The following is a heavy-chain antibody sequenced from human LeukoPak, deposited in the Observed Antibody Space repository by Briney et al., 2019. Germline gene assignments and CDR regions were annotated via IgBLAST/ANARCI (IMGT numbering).Heavy chain of an antibody. CDR2: IYNSGST. CDR3: ARAKGPGAHYNWFDP. D-gene: IGHD2-2*01. V-gene: IGHV4-30-4*01. Sequence: ASQTLSLTCTVSGASISSGDYYWSWLRQPPGKGLEWIGYIYNSGSTFYNPSLKGRLTISVDTSKKQFSLKLSSVAAADTAVYYCARAKGPGAHYNWFDPWGQGTLVTVSS. J-gene: IGHJ5*02. CDR1: GASISSGDYY.